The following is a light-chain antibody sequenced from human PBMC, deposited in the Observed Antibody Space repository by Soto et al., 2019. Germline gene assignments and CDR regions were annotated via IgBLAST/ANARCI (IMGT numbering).Light chain of an antibody. Sequence: QSVLTQPPSASGTPGQRITISCSGSSSNIGSHTVNWHQQVPGTAPKLLIYSNNERPSGVPDRFSGSKSGTSASLAISGHQSGDEADYYCAAWDDRLNGVIFGGGTKLTVL. CDR2: SNN. V-gene: IGLV1-44*01. CDR3: AAWDDRLNGVI. J-gene: IGLJ2*01. CDR1: SSNIGSHT.